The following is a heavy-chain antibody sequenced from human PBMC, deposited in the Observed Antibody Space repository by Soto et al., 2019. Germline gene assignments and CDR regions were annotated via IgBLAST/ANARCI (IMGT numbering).Heavy chain of an antibody. V-gene: IGHV4-39*01. D-gene: IGHD1-26*01. J-gene: IGHJ4*02. CDR2: IYYSGST. Sequence: QLQLQESGPGLVKPSENLSLTWTVSGGSISSSSYYWGWIRQPPGKGLEWIGSIYYSGSTYYNPSLKSRVTISVDTSKNQFPLKLSSVTAADTAVYYCARHGPGGSYSDYWGQGTLVTVSS. CDR1: GGSISSSSYY. CDR3: ARHGPGGSYSDY.